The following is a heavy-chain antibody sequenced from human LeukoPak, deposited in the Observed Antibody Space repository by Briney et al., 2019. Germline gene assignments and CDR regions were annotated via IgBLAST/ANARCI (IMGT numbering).Heavy chain of an antibody. CDR3: ARGDGYGDYVPSYYYYYYYMDV. D-gene: IGHD4-17*01. Sequence: SETLSLTCAVYVGSFSGYYWSWIRQPPGKGLEWIGEINHSGSTNYNPSLKSRVTISVDTSKNQFSLKLSSVTAADTAVSYCARGDGYGDYVPSYYYYYYYMDVWGKGTTVTISS. CDR1: VGSFSGYY. J-gene: IGHJ6*03. V-gene: IGHV4-34*01. CDR2: INHSGST.